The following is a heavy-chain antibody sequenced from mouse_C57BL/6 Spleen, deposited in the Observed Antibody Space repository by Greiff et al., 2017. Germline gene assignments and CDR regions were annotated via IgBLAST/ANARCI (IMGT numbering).Heavy chain of an antibody. Sequence: QVQLQQSGPELVRPGTSVKVSCKASGYAFTNYFMEWVKQRPGQGLEWIGVIIPGSGGTNYKAKFKGKATLTADKSSSTAYMQLSSLTSEDSAVYFGARRSLGDYDMDYWGKGTTVTGS. J-gene: IGHJ4*01. CDR1: GYAFTNYF. V-gene: IGHV1-54*01. CDR2: IIPGSGGT. CDR3: ARRSLGDYDMDY. D-gene: IGHD3-3*01.